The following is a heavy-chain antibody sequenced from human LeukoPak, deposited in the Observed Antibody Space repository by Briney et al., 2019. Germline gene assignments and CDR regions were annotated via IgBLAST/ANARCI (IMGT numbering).Heavy chain of an antibody. V-gene: IGHV3-15*01. CDR2: IKSKTDGGTA. Sequence: GGSLRLSCAASGFTFSNAWMSWVRQAPAKGLEWIGRIKSKTDGGTADYAAPVKGRFTISRDDSKNTLYLQMNGLKTEDTAVYYCTTGPTIIRGVNIHFAYWGQGTLVTVSS. J-gene: IGHJ4*02. D-gene: IGHD3-10*01. CDR3: TTGPTIIRGVNIHFAY. CDR1: GFTFSNAW.